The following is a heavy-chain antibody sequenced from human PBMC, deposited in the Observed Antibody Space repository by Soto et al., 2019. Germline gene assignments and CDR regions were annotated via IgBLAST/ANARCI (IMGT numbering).Heavy chain of an antibody. V-gene: IGHV5-51*01. J-gene: IGHJ3*02. CDR3: ARQIDCSAGYCAFHI. D-gene: IGHD2-21*02. CDR1: GYSFTSYW. Sequence: GESLKMACKGSGYSFTSYWIGWVRQMPGKGLEWMGIIYPGDSDTRYSPSFQGQVTISADKSISTAYLQWSSLKASDTAMYYCARQIDCSAGYCAFHIWGQGTMVTVSS. CDR2: IYPGDSDT.